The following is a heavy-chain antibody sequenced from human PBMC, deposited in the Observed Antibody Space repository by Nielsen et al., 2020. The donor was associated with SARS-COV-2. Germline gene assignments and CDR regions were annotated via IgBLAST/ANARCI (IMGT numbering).Heavy chain of an antibody. CDR3: ASQPTRRTGTQYYYYYGMDV. CDR2: IYYSGST. CDR1: GGSIGSSSYY. J-gene: IGHJ6*02. D-gene: IGHD1-1*01. V-gene: IGHV4-39*01. Sequence: SETLSLTCTVSGGSIGSSSYYWGWIRQPPGKGLEWIGSIYYSGSTYYNPSLKSRVTISVDTSKNQFSLKLSSVTAADTAVYYCASQPTRRTGTQYYYYYGMDVWGQGTTVTVSS.